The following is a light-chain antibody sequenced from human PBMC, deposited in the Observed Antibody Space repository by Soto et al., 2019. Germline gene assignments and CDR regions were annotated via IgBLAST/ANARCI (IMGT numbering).Light chain of an antibody. Sequence: DIQMTQSPSSLSASVGDRVTITCQASQDISNYLNWDQQKPGKAPKLLIYDASNLETGVPSRFSGSGSGTDFTFTISRLQPEDIATYYCQQYDKLPPLTFGGWTKVEIK. J-gene: IGKJ4*01. CDR3: QQYDKLPPLT. CDR2: DAS. CDR1: QDISNY. V-gene: IGKV1-33*01.